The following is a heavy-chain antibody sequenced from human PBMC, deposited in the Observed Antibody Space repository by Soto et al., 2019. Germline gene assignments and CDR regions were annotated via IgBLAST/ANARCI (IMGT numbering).Heavy chain of an antibody. Sequence: ASVKVSCKASVYTFTGYVISWVRQAPGQGLEWMGWISAYNGNTNYAQKLQGRVTTTTDTSTSTAYMELRSLRSDDTAVYYCARGTIFGVVNGWFDPWGQGTLVTVS. V-gene: IGHV1-18*01. CDR1: VYTFTGYV. J-gene: IGHJ5*02. D-gene: IGHD3-3*01. CDR2: ISAYNGNT. CDR3: ARGTIFGVVNGWFDP.